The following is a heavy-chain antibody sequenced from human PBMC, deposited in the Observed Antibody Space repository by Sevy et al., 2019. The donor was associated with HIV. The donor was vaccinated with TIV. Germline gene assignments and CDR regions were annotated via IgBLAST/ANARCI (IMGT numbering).Heavy chain of an antibody. CDR1: GYTLIEFS. V-gene: IGHV1-24*01. Sequence: ASVKVSCKVSGYTLIEFSMHWVRQAPGKGLEWMGGFDPEDGETIYEQRFQGRVTMTEDTSTDTAYMELSSLRSEDTAVYYCATGLPGEYVDCSSCYSDYFAYWGQGTLVTVSS. D-gene: IGHD2-15*01. CDR2: FDPEDGET. J-gene: IGHJ4*02. CDR3: ATGLPGEYVDCSSCYSDYFAY.